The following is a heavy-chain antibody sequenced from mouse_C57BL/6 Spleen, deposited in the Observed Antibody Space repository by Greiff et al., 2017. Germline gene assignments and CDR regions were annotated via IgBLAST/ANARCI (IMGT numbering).Heavy chain of an antibody. V-gene: IGHV1-69*01. CDR2: IDPSDSYT. CDR3: AIGILRAHYYAMDY. D-gene: IGHD1-1*01. CDR1: GYTFTSYW. Sequence: QVQLQQPGAELVMPGASVKLSCKASGYTFTSYWMHWVKQRPGQGLEWIGEIDPSDSYTNYNQKFKGKSTLTVDKSSSTAYMQLSSLTSEDSAVYYCAIGILRAHYYAMDYWGQGTSVTVSS. J-gene: IGHJ4*01.